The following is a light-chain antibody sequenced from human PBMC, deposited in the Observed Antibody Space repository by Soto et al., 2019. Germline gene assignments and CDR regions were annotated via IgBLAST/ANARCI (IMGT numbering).Light chain of an antibody. CDR1: QSIGNW. J-gene: IGKJ5*01. Sequence: DIQMTQSPSPLSASVGDRVTITCRASQSIGNWLAWYQQKPGKAPKLLIYDASNLESGVPSRFSGSGSGKEFTLTISSLQPDDFATYYCQQYNSYPITVGQGTRLEIK. CDR2: DAS. V-gene: IGKV1-5*01. CDR3: QQYNSYPIT.